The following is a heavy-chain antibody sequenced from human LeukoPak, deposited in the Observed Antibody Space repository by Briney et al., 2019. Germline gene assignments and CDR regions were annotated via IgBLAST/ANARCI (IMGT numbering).Heavy chain of an antibody. J-gene: IGHJ4*02. Sequence: GGSLRLSCAASGFTVSSNYMSWVHQAPGKWLEWVSIIYSDGTTYYADSVKGRFTISRDNSKNTVYLQMNSLGGEDRAVYYCARPGAAVAGTAFNYWGQGTLVTVSS. D-gene: IGHD6-13*01. CDR3: ARPGAAVAGTAFNY. V-gene: IGHV3-66*04. CDR2: IYSDGTT. CDR1: GFTVSSNY.